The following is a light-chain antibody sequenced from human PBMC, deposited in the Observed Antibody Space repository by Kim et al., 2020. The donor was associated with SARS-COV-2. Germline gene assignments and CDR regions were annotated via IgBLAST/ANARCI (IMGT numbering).Light chain of an antibody. J-gene: IGKJ4*01. CDR1: QSIESY. Sequence: SASVGDTVTITCRASQSIESYLSWYQVKPGKAPMLLIADASTLQGGVPSRFSGSGSGTDFTLTISSLQPEDFATYYCQQGYSPLTFGGGTKVDIK. CDR2: DAS. V-gene: IGKV1-39*01. CDR3: QQGYSPLT.